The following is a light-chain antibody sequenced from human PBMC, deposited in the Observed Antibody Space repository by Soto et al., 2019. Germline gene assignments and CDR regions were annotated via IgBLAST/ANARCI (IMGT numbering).Light chain of an antibody. V-gene: IGLV8-61*01. CDR1: SGSVSTSYY. J-gene: IGLJ2*01. CDR3: VLYMGSGISL. CDR2: NTN. Sequence: QAVVTQEPSFSVSPGGTVTFTCGLSSGSVSTSYYPSWYQQTPGQAPRTLIYNTNTRSSGVPDLFSGSILGNKAALTITGAQADDESDYYCVLYMGSGISLFGGGTKLTVL.